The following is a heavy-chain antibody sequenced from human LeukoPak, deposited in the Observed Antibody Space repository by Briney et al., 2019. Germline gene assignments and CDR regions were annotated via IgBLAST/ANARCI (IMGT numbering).Heavy chain of an antibody. J-gene: IGHJ5*02. D-gene: IGHD6-13*01. CDR2: VIPIFGTA. Sequence: SVKVSCKASGGTFSSYAISWVRQAPGQGLEWMGGVIPIFGTANYAQKFQGRVTITADESTSTAYMELSSLRSEDTAVYYCARDSDSSSWSRRFDPWGQGTLVTVSS. CDR1: GGTFSSYA. CDR3: ARDSDSSSWSRRFDP. V-gene: IGHV1-69*01.